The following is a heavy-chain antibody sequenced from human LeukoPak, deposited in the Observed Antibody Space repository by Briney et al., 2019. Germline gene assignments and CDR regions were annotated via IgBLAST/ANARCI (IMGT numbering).Heavy chain of an antibody. CDR2: IYYSGST. Sequence: PSETLSLTCTVSGGSVAGGDYSWNWIRQPPGKGLEWIGYIYYSGSTYYNPSLTSRVIISVDTSKNQFSLKLTSVTAADTAVYYCARVPPGYNWFDPWGQGTLVTVSS. J-gene: IGHJ5*02. V-gene: IGHV4-30-4*02. CDR1: GGSVAGGDYS. CDR3: ARVPPGYNWFDP.